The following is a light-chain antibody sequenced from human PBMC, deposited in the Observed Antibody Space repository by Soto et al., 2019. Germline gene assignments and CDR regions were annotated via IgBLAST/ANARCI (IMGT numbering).Light chain of an antibody. CDR1: HDVSIF. Sequence: EILLAQSPATLSLSPGDSATLSCNDSHDVSIFLAWYQQKPGQAPRLFIHDASNRATGVPARFSGSGSGRDFTLTITSLEPEDFAVYYCQQHSNWLYTFGQGTKLEVK. V-gene: IGKV3-11*02. CDR2: DAS. J-gene: IGKJ2*01. CDR3: QQHSNWLYT.